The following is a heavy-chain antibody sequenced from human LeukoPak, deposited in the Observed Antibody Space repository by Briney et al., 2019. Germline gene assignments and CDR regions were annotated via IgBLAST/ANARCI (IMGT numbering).Heavy chain of an antibody. D-gene: IGHD6-13*01. CDR1: GGSISSSY. Sequence: SETLSLTCTVSGGSISSSYWSWIRQPPGKGLEWIGYIYYSGSTNYNPSLKSRVTISVDTSKNQFSLKLRSVTAADTAVYYCARQKAAAGYWFDPWGQGTLVTVSS. CDR3: ARQKAAAGYWFDP. V-gene: IGHV4-59*08. J-gene: IGHJ5*02. CDR2: IYYSGST.